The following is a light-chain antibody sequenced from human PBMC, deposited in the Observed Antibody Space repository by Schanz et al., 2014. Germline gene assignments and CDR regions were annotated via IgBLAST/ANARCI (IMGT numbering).Light chain of an antibody. V-gene: IGLV2-14*03. CDR3: SSYAGSNNLV. Sequence: QSALTQPASVSGSPGQSIAISCTGTSSDVGGYNYVSWYQQHPGKAPKLIIYDVDNRPSGVSDRFSGSKSGNTASLTVSGLQAEDEADYYCSSYAGSNNLVFGGGTKLTVL. J-gene: IGLJ2*01. CDR2: DVD. CDR1: SSDVGGYNY.